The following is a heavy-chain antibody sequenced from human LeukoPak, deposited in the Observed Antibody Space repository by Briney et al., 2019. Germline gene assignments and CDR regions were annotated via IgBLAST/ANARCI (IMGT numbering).Heavy chain of an antibody. CDR3: ARGKGWDYDSSGPNNWFDP. J-gene: IGHJ5*02. CDR2: INPSGGST. D-gene: IGHD3-22*01. V-gene: IGHV1-46*01. Sequence: ASVKVSCKASGYTFTSYYMHWVRQAPGQGLEWMGIINPSGGSTSYAQKFQGRVTMTRDTSTSTVYMELSSLRSEDTAVHYCARGKGWDYDSSGPNNWFDPWGQGTLVTVSS. CDR1: GYTFTSYY.